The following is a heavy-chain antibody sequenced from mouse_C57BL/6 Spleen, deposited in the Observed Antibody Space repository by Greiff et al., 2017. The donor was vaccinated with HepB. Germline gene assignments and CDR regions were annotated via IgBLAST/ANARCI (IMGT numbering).Heavy chain of an antibody. CDR1: GYSITSGYY. CDR2: ISYDGSN. D-gene: IGHD1-1*01. V-gene: IGHV3-6*01. J-gene: IGHJ2*01. CDR3: AGSYGSSRFDY. Sequence: EVQLQQSGPGLVKPSQSLSLTCSVTGYSITSGYYWNWIRQFPGNKLEWMGYISYDGSNNYNPSLKNRISITRDTSKNQFFLKLNSVTTEDTATYYCAGSYGSSRFDYWGQGTTLTVSS.